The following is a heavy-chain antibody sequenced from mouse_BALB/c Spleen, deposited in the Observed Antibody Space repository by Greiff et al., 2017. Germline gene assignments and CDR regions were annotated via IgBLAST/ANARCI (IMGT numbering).Heavy chain of an antibody. J-gene: IGHJ2*01. CDR3: AREHLPRYYFDD. V-gene: IGHV1-80*01. CDR1: GYAFSSYW. Sequence: QVQLQQSGAELVRPGSSVKISCKASGYAFSSYWMNWVKQRPGQGLEWIGQIYPGDGDTNYNGKFKGKATLTADKSSSTAYMQLSSLTSEDSAVYFGAREHLPRYYFDDWGQGTTLTVSS. CDR2: IYPGDGDT.